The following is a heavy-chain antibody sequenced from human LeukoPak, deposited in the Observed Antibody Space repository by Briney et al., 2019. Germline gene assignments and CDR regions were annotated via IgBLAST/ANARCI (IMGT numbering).Heavy chain of an antibody. J-gene: IGHJ4*02. V-gene: IGHV5-51*01. CDR3: ARLKYRTSWDGEY. CDR2: VNPGHSET. D-gene: IGHD6-13*01. CDR1: GYTFTAYW. Sequence: GESLKISCQGSGYTFTAYWIGWVRQMPGKGLEWMGIVNPGHSETRYSPSFQGQVTMSADKSISTAYLRWTSVRASDTATYYCARLKYRTSWDGEYWGQGTQVTASS.